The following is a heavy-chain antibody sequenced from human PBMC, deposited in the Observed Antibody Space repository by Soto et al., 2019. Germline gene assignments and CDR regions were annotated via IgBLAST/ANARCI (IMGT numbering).Heavy chain of an antibody. CDR3: ARDRCAPLRDGGGDCYPPRRYGMDV. V-gene: IGHV1-46*03. J-gene: IGHJ6*02. Sequence: QVQLVQSGAEVKKPGASVKVSCKASGYTFTSYYMHWVRQAPGQGLEWMGIVNPSGGSTSYAQRFQGSVTMTRDTSTSTVYMELSSLRSEDTAVYYCARDRCAPLRDGGGDCYPPRRYGMDVWGQGTTVTVSS. D-gene: IGHD2-21*02. CDR2: VNPSGGST. CDR1: GYTFTSYY.